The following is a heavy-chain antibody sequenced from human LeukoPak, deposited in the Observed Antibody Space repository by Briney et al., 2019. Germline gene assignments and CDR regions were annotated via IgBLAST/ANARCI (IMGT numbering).Heavy chain of an antibody. CDR2: IYYSGRT. D-gene: IGHD1-26*01. CDR1: GGSISRGGYY. J-gene: IGHJ6*03. Sequence: PSETLSLTCTVSGGSISRGGYYWSWIRQHPGKGLEWIGYIYYSGRTYYNPSLKSRVTISVDTSKNQFSLTLSSVTAADTAVYYCARDREVDYYNYMDGWGKGTTVTVSS. V-gene: IGHV4-31*03. CDR3: ARDREVDYYNYMDG.